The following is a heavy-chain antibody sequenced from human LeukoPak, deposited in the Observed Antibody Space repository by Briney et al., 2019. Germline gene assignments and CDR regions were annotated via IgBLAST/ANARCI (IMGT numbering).Heavy chain of an antibody. CDR1: GGSISSYY. V-gene: IGHV4-59*01. CDR3: ASRSSIWSGYQDTLYYFDS. Sequence: SETLSLTCTVSGGSISSYYWSWIRQPPGKRLEWIVHIYYSGSTNYNPSLKSRVTISVDTSKNQFSLKLSSVTAADTAVYYCASRSSIWSGYQDTLYYFDSWGQGTLVTVPS. CDR2: IYYSGST. J-gene: IGHJ4*02. D-gene: IGHD3-3*01.